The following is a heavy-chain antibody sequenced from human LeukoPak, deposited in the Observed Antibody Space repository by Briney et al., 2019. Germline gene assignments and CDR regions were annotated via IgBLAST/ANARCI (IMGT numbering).Heavy chain of an antibody. V-gene: IGHV4-59*08. Sequence: SETLSLTCTVSGGSISGSYWSWIRQPPGKGLEWIAYIYDGGSTNYNPSLKSRVTISVDTSRNHVTLTLSSVTAADTAMYDCARHEGSAGYYKYWGQGTLVTVSS. CDR2: IYDGGST. CDR3: ARHEGSAGYYKY. D-gene: IGHD1-26*01. CDR1: GGSISGSY. J-gene: IGHJ4*02.